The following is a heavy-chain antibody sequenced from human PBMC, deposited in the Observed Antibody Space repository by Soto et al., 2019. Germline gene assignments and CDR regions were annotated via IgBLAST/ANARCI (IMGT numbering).Heavy chain of an antibody. Sequence: GGSLRLSCAASGFTFSNYAMTWVRQGPGKGLEWVSGISGSGGRSYYADSVKGRFTISRDNSKSTLYLQMNSLRAEDTAVYYCAKAYFVWSSEKPYYFEYWGQGTLVTVSS. CDR1: GFTFSNYA. D-gene: IGHD3-16*01. V-gene: IGHV3-23*01. CDR3: AKAYFVWSSEKPYYFEY. J-gene: IGHJ4*02. CDR2: ISGSGGRS.